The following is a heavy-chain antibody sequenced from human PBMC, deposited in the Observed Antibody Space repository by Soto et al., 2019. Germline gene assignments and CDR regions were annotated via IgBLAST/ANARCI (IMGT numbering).Heavy chain of an antibody. J-gene: IGHJ6*03. D-gene: IGHD1-26*01. CDR3: AREHRSEVGYMDV. V-gene: IGHV1-69*04. CDR1: GGTFSSYT. Sequence: ASVKVSCKASGGTFSSYTISWVRQAPGQGLEWMGRIIPILGIANYAQKFQGRVTITADKSTSTAYMELSSLRSEDTAVYYCAREHRSEVGYMDVWGKGTTVTVSS. CDR2: IIPILGIA.